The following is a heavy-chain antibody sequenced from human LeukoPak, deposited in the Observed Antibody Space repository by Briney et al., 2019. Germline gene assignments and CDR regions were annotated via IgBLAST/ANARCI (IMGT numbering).Heavy chain of an antibody. CDR3: ARDPYSGHYGNDYYYYMDV. Sequence: GGSLRLSCAASGFTLSNAWMNWVRQAPGKRLEWVSSITSSSSYAFYADSVKGRFTISRDNAKSSLYLQMNNLRAEDTAVYYCARDPYSGHYGNDYYYYMDVWGKGTTVTISS. D-gene: IGHD5-12*01. CDR1: GFTLSNAW. J-gene: IGHJ6*03. V-gene: IGHV3-21*01. CDR2: ITSSSSYA.